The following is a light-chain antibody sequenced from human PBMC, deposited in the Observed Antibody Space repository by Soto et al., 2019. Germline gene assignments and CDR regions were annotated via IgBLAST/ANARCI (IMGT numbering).Light chain of an antibody. J-gene: IGKJ3*01. CDR2: GAS. CDR3: QQYNNWPGT. V-gene: IGKV3-15*01. CDR1: QSVSSN. Sequence: ELVLTQSPATLSVSPGERATLSCRASQSVSSNLAWYQQKPGQAPRLLIYGASTRATGIPARFSGSGSGTEFNFTISSLQSEDFAVYYCQQYNNWPGTFGPGTKVDIK.